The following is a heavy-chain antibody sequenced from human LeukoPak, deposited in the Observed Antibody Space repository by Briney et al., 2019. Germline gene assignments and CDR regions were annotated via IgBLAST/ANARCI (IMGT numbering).Heavy chain of an antibody. Sequence: GESLQISCQGSGYIFTTYWIGWVRQMPGKGLEWMGIIYPGDSDTRYSPSFQGQVTISADKSISTAYLQWSSLKASDTAMYYCARRGSGWSFDYWGQGTLVTVSS. CDR3: ARRGSGWSFDY. V-gene: IGHV5-51*01. CDR2: IYPGDSDT. D-gene: IGHD6-13*01. CDR1: GYIFTTYW. J-gene: IGHJ4*02.